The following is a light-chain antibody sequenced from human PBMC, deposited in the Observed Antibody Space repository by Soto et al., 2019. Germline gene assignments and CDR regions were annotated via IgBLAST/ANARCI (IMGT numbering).Light chain of an antibody. CDR3: GTWDSGLSAGV. J-gene: IGLJ2*01. CDR1: SSNIGNNY. Sequence: QSVLTQPPSVSAAPGQKVTISCSGSSSNIGNNYVSWYQHLPGAAPKLLIYKNNARPSGIPDRFSGSKSGTSATLGITGLQTGDEADYYCGTWDSGLSAGVFGGGTKVTVL. CDR2: KNN. V-gene: IGLV1-51*02.